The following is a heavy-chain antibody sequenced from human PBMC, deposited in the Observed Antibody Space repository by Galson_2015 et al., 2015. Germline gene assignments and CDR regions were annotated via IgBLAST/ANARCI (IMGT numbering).Heavy chain of an antibody. D-gene: IGHD2-15*01. CDR1: GYTFTSYY. Sequence: QSGAEVKKPGESLKISCTASGYTFTSYYMHWVRQAPGQGLEWMGIINPSGGSTSYAQKFQGRVTMTRDTSTSTVYMELSSLRSEDTAVYYCVTNGVVDAFDIWGQGTMVTVSS. V-gene: IGHV1-46*01. J-gene: IGHJ3*02. CDR2: INPSGGST. CDR3: VTNGVVDAFDI.